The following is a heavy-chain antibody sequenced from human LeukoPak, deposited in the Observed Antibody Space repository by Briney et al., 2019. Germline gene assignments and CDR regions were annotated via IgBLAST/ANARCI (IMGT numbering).Heavy chain of an antibody. Sequence: GGSLTLSCAASGFLFSSYRMNWLRQAPGEGLEWVSYISSSISTIHYADSRKGRFTISRDNAKNSLYLQMNSLRDEDTAVYYCARVPSQQNNWFGPWGQGTLVTVSS. V-gene: IGHV3-48*02. CDR1: GFLFSSYR. CDR2: ISSSISTI. J-gene: IGHJ5*02. CDR3: ARVPSQQNNWFGP.